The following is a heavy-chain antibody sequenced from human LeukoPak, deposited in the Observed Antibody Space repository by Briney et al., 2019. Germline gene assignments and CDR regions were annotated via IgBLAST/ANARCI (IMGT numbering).Heavy chain of an antibody. Sequence: GGSLRLSCAASGFTFSSYAMSWVRQAPGKGLEWVSVISGSGDSTYFIDSVKGRFTISRDNAKNSLYLQMNSLRAEDTAVYYCAREGASDYSNFDYWGQGTLVTVSS. D-gene: IGHD4-11*01. V-gene: IGHV3-23*01. CDR3: AREGASDYSNFDY. CDR2: ISGSGDST. J-gene: IGHJ4*02. CDR1: GFTFSSYA.